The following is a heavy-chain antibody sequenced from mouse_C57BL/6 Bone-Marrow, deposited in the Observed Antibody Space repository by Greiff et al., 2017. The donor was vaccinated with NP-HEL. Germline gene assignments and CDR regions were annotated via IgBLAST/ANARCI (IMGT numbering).Heavy chain of an antibody. Sequence: QVQLQQSGAELARPGASVKMSCKASGYTFTSYTMHWVKQRPGQGLEWIGYLNPSSGYTKYNQKFKDKATLTSDKSSSTAYMQLSSLTSEDSAVYYCAPYYYGSSYDYWGQGTTLTVSS. CDR3: APYYYGSSYDY. V-gene: IGHV1-4*01. CDR1: GYTFTSYT. J-gene: IGHJ2*01. D-gene: IGHD1-1*01. CDR2: LNPSSGYT.